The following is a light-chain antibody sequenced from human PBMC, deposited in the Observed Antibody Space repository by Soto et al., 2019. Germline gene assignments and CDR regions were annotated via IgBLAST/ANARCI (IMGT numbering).Light chain of an antibody. V-gene: IGLV2-14*01. Sequence: QSALTQPASVSGSPGQSITISCTGTSSDVGGYNYVSWYQQHPGKAPKLMIYDLSNRPSGVSNRFSGSKSGNTASLTISGLQAEDEADYYCSSYTSSSFYVFGTGTKLTVL. J-gene: IGLJ1*01. CDR2: DLS. CDR1: SSDVGGYNY. CDR3: SSYTSSSFYV.